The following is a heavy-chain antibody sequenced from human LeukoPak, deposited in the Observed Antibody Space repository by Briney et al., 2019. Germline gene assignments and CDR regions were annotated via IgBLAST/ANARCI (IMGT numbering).Heavy chain of an antibody. CDR2: ISAYNGNT. Sequence: ASVKVSCKAPGYTFTTYAMNWVRQAPGQGLEWMGWISAYNGNTNYAQKLQGRVTMTTDTSTSTAYMELRSLRSDDTAVYYCARDHGTGYFGYWGQGTLVTVSS. CDR3: ARDHGTGYFGY. D-gene: IGHD3/OR15-3a*01. J-gene: IGHJ4*02. V-gene: IGHV1-18*01. CDR1: GYTFTTYA.